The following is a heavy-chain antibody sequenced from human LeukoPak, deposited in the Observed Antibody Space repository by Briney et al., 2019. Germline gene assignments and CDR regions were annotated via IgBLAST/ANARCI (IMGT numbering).Heavy chain of an antibody. CDR2: INSDGSST. Sequence: PGGSLRLSCAASGFTFSSYWMHWVRQAPGKGLVWVSCINSDGSSTSYADSVKGRFTISRDNAKNTLYLQMNSLRAEDTAVYYCARESSGWYRFDPWGQGTLVTVSS. J-gene: IGHJ5*02. D-gene: IGHD6-19*01. CDR1: GFTFSSYW. V-gene: IGHV3-74*01. CDR3: ARESSGWYRFDP.